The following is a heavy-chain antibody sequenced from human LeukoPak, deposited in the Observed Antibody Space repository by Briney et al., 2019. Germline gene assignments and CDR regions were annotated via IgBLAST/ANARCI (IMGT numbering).Heavy chain of an antibody. CDR2: IYSGGST. CDR3: ARVAREDYYGSGSYYYYYGMDV. CDR1: RFTVSSNY. V-gene: IGHV3-66*01. Sequence: PGGSLRLSCAASRFTVSSNYMSWVRQAPGKGLEWVSVIYSGGSTYYADSVKGRFTISRDNSKNTLYLQMNSLRAEDTAVYYCARVAREDYYGSGSYYYYYGMDVWGQGTTVTVSS. J-gene: IGHJ6*02. D-gene: IGHD3-10*01.